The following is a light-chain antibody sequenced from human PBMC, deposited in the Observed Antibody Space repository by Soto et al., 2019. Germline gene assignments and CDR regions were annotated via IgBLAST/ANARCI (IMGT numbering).Light chain of an antibody. CDR2: KAS. J-gene: IGKJ1*01. V-gene: IGKV1-5*03. Sequence: TQSPSTLSASVGDRVTITCRASQSISSWLAWYQQKPGKAPKLLIYKASSLESGVPSRFSGSGSGTEFTLTISSLQPDDFATYYCQQYNSYWWTFGQGTKVDIK. CDR1: QSISSW. CDR3: QQYNSYWWT.